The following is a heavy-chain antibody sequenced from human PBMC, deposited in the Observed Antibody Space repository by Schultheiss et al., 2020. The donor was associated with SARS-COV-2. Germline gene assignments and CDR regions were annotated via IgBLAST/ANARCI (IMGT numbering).Heavy chain of an antibody. CDR3: AKDPPDYGDVSLYYFDY. D-gene: IGHD4-17*01. V-gene: IGHV1-58*01. Sequence: SVKVSCKASGFTFTSSAVQWVRQARGQRLEWIGWIVVGSGNTNYAQKFQERVTITRDMSTSTAYMELSSLRSEDTAVYYCAKDPPDYGDVSLYYFDYWGQGTLVTVSS. J-gene: IGHJ4*02. CDR2: IVVGSGNT. CDR1: GFTFTSSA.